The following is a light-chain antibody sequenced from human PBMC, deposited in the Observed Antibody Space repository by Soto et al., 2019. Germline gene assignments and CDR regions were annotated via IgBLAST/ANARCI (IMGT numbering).Light chain of an antibody. V-gene: IGKV4-1*01. Sequence: DIVMTQSPDSLAVSLGERATISCKSSQTISYTSINKTYLAWYQQRPGQPPKLLIYWASIRGSGVPDRLSGSGFGTDFTLTICSLQTEDVAVYSCQQYFSYPLTFGGGTKVEVK. CDR1: QTISYTSINKTY. CDR3: QQYFSYPLT. J-gene: IGKJ4*01. CDR2: WAS.